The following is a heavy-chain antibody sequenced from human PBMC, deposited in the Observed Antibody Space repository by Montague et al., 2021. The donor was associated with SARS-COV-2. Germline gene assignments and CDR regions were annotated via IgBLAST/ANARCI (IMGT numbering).Heavy chain of an antibody. D-gene: IGHD2-15*01. J-gene: IGHJ6*02. CDR1: GFTLSSYG. Sequence: SLRLSCAASGFTLSSYGMHWVRQAPGKGLEWVAVIWYDGSNKYYADSVKGRFTISRDNSKNTLYLQMNSLRAEDTAVYYCARILSYYYGMDVWGQGTTVTVSS. CDR3: ARILSYYYGMDV. V-gene: IGHV3-33*01. CDR2: IWYDGSNK.